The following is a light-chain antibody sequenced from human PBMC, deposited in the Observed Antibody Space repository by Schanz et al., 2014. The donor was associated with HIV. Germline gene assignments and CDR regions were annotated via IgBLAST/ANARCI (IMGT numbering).Light chain of an antibody. Sequence: EIVMTQSPGTLSVSPGERATLSCRASQTVYRNLAWYQQKPGQTPRLLISGASTRATGIPARFSGGGSGTEFTLTISRLEPEDFAVYYCQQYGSSPETFGQGTKVEIK. CDR3: QQYGSSPET. CDR1: QTVYRN. J-gene: IGKJ1*01. V-gene: IGKV3-20*01. CDR2: GAS.